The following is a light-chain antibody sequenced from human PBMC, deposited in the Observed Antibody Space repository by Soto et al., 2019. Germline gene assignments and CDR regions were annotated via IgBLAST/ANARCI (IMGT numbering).Light chain of an antibody. CDR3: QQSYSSPRN. CDR2: AAF. Sequence: DIQMTQSPSSLSASVGDRVTITCRARQSISSYLNWYQQKPGKAPKLLIYAAFSLQSGVPSRFSGSGSGTDFTLTISSLQPEDFATYYCQQSYSSPRNFGQGTNLEIK. CDR1: QSISSY. V-gene: IGKV1-39*01. J-gene: IGKJ2*01.